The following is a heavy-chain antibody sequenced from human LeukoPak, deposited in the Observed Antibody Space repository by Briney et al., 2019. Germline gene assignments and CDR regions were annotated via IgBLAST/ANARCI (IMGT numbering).Heavy chain of an antibody. CDR1: DGSMSSSTYY. V-gene: IGHV4-39*01. D-gene: IGHD6-13*01. J-gene: IGHJ4*02. Sequence: SETLSLTCTVSDGSMSSSTYYWGWIRQPPGKGLEWIGSIYYSGSTYYNPSLKSRVTISGDTSKNQFSLKLSSMTAADTAVYYCATRTIAAPTSKFFDSWGQGTLVTVSS. CDR2: IYYSGST. CDR3: ATRTIAAPTSKFFDS.